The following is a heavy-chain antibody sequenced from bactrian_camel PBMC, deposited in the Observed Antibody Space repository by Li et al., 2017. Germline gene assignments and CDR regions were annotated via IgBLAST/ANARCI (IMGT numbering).Heavy chain of an antibody. J-gene: IGHJ4*01. CDR2: IDTDGDA. V-gene: IGHV3S53*01. CDR1: GYTFTSKC. Sequence: HVQLVESGGGSVQTGRSLRLSCAASGYTFTSKCMGWFRQAPGKEREGVAAIDTDGDADYADSVKGRFTISKDNAKNTLYLEMNSLSPEDTAMYYCAAELSCTFPPSRSQDDYDNWGQGTQVTVS. CDR3: AAELSCTFPPSRSQDDYDN. D-gene: IGHD7*01.